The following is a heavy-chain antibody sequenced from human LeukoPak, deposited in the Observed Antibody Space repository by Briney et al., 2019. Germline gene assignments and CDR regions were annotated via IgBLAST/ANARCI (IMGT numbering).Heavy chain of an antibody. V-gene: IGHV4-39*01. J-gene: IGHJ4*02. Sequence: SETLSLTCTVSGASFNSGTYYWGWIRQPPGKGLEWIGTIYYSGNTNYNPSLNSRVTISVDTSKNQFSLKLTSVSAADTAVYYCAMAPCGPYSSTWKSPLDYLGQGTLVIVSS. CDR2: IYYSGNT. CDR3: AMAPCGPYSSTWKSPLDY. CDR1: GASFNSGTYY. D-gene: IGHD6-13*01.